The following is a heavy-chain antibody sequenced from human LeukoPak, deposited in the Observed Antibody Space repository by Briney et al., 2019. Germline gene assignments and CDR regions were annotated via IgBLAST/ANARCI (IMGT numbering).Heavy chain of an antibody. D-gene: IGHD3-16*01. CDR1: GFTFSGYE. CDR3: ARDRGGGIDY. J-gene: IGHJ4*02. Sequence: GGSLRLSCAASGFTFSGYEMNWVRQAQGKGLEWVSYISRSGTIISYADSVRGRLTISRDNAKNSLYLQMNSLRAEDTAVYYCARDRGGGIDYWGQGTLVTVSS. V-gene: IGHV3-48*03. CDR2: ISRSGTII.